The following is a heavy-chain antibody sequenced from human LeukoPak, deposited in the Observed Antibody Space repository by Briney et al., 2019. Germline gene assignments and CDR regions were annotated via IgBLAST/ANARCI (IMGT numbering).Heavy chain of an antibody. V-gene: IGHV4-39*01. Sequence: SETLSLTCTVSGGSISSSSYYWGWIRQPLGTGLGWIGSIYYKGSTYYNPSRKSRVTISVDTSKNQFSLKLSSVTAADTAVYYCARRVGSYYYYMDVWGKGTTVTVSS. CDR1: GGSISSSSYY. CDR2: IYYKGST. J-gene: IGHJ6*03. CDR3: ARRVGSYYYYMDV. D-gene: IGHD3-10*01.